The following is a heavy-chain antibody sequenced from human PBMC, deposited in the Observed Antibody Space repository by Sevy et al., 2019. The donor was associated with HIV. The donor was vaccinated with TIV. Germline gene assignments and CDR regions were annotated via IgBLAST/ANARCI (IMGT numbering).Heavy chain of an antibody. J-gene: IGHJ5*02. CDR2: INPNSGAT. CDR3: AREDYYDASGGWVDP. Sequence: ASVKVSCKASGYTFIDYYIHWVRQAPGQALEWMGRINPNSGATNYVQKFQDRVTMTRDTSISTSYMELRRLRSDDTAVYYCAREDYYDASGGWVDPWGQGTLVTVSS. V-gene: IGHV1-2*06. CDR1: GYTFIDYY. D-gene: IGHD3-22*01.